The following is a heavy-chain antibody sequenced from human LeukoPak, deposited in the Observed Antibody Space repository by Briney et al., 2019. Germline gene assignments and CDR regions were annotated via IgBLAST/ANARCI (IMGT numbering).Heavy chain of an antibody. V-gene: IGHV1-2*02. Sequence: GASVKVSCKASGYTFTGYYMHWVRQAPGQGLEWMGWINPNSGGTNYAQKFQGRVTMTRDTSISTAYMELSRLRSDNTAVYYCARTPRPEWFGELLVAHAFDIWGQGTMVTVSS. CDR1: GYTFTGYY. CDR3: ARTPRPEWFGELLVAHAFDI. J-gene: IGHJ3*02. D-gene: IGHD3-10*01. CDR2: INPNSGGT.